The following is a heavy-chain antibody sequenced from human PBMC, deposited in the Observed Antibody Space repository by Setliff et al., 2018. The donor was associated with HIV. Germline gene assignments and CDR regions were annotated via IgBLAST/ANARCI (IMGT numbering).Heavy chain of an antibody. D-gene: IGHD3-3*01. CDR1: GDSIASGGYS. J-gene: IGHJ6*02. V-gene: IGHV4-61*08. CDR3: ARIFGDQGYYYGMDV. CDR2: IYYSGGT. Sequence: PSETLSLTCTVSGDSIASGGYSWTWIRQPPGKALEWIGYIYYSGGTNYNPSLKSRVTISVDTSKNQFSLKLSSVIAADTAVYYCARIFGDQGYYYGMDVWGQGTTVTVSS.